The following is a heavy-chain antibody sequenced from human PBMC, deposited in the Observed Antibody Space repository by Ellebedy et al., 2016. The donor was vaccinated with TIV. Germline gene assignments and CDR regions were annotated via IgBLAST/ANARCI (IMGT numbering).Heavy chain of an antibody. CDR2: IYKNGGT. CDR1: GFTVSDYF. D-gene: IGHD3-10*01. J-gene: IGHJ5*02. Sequence: GESLKIYCAASGFTVSDYFMTWVRQAPGKGLEWVSVIYKNGGTNYTDYVNGRFTITRDDSKNTLYLQMNSLRAEDTAVYYCARDPGGGGDYGDNWFDPWGQGTLVTVSS. V-gene: IGHV3-66*01. CDR3: ARDPGGGGDYGDNWFDP.